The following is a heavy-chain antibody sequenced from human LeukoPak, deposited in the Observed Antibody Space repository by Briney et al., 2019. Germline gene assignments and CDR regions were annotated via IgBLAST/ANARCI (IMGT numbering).Heavy chain of an antibody. CDR3: ARDNWQAYSRDFDY. CDR1: GGSISSSSYY. D-gene: IGHD6-13*01. V-gene: IGHV4-39*07. CDR2: IYYSGST. Sequence: KPSETLSLTCTVSGGSISSSSYYWGWIRQPPGKGLEWIGSIYYSGSTYYNPSLKRRVSISVDTSKNQFSLKLSSVTAADTAVYYCARDNWQAYSRDFDYWGQGTLSPSPQ. J-gene: IGHJ4*02.